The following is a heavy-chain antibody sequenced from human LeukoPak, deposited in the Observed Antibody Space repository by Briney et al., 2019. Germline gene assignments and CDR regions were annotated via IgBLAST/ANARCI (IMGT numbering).Heavy chain of an antibody. J-gene: IGHJ6*02. Sequence: PSETLSLTCTVSGGSVSSGSYYWSWIRQPPGKGLEWIGYIYNSGSTNYNPSLKSRVTMSVDTSKNQFSLKLSSVTAADTAVYYCTRDYSTSYYYYGMDVWGQGTTVTVSS. D-gene: IGHD4-11*01. CDR2: IYNSGST. CDR1: GGSVSSGSYY. V-gene: IGHV4-61*01. CDR3: TRDYSTSYYYYGMDV.